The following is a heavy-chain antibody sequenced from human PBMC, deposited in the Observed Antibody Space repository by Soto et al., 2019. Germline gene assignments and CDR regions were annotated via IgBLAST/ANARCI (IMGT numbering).Heavy chain of an antibody. J-gene: IGHJ6*03. CDR1: GGSIGTSGYY. Sequence: SETLSLTCTASGGSIGTSGYYWGWIRQPPGKGLEWIGNIYYSGSTHYNPSLKSRLTISIDTSKNQFSLKLSSVTTADTAVYYCARDVIGYCSGGSCHYYYYMDVWGKGTTVTVSS. CDR2: IYYSGST. V-gene: IGHV4-39*01. CDR3: ARDVIGYCSGGSCHYYYYMDV. D-gene: IGHD2-15*01.